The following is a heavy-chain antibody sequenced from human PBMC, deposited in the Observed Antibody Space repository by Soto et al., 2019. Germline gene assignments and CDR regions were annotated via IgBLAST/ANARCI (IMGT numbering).Heavy chain of an antibody. D-gene: IGHD3-9*01. Sequence: GGSLRLSCAASGFTFSDYYMSWIRQAPGKGLEWVSYISSSSSYTNYADSVKGRFTISRDNAKNSLYLQMNSLRAEDTAVYYCARDGGRYFDWLLYGMDVWGQGTTVTVSS. J-gene: IGHJ6*02. CDR3: ARDGGRYFDWLLYGMDV. CDR2: ISSSSSYT. CDR1: GFTFSDYY. V-gene: IGHV3-11*05.